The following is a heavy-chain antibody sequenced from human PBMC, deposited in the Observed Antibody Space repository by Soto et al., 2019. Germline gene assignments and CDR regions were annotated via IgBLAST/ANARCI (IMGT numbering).Heavy chain of an antibody. V-gene: IGHV1-18*01. CDR2: ISAYNGNT. J-gene: IGHJ6*02. CDR3: AREGDDYYYGMDV. CDR1: GYTFTSYG. Sequence: ASVKVSCKASGYTFTSYGISWVRQAPGQGLEWMGWISAYNGNTNYAQKLQGRVTMTTDTSTSIAYMELRSLRSDDTAVYYCAREGDDYYYGMDVWGQGTTVTVSS.